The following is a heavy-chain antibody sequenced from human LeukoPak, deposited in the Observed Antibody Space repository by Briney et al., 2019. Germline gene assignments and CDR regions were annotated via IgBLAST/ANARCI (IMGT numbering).Heavy chain of an antibody. J-gene: IGHJ3*02. CDR2: ISNDGGTT. V-gene: IGHV3-64*01. Sequence: PGGSLRLSCAASGFTFSTHAFHWVRQAPGKGLEFVSAISNDGGTTYYANSVKGRFTMSRDNSKNMLYLQMGSLRVEDMAVYYCAKAQNWGSGAYDIWGQGTMVTVSS. CDR3: AKAQNWGSGAYDI. CDR1: GFTFSTHA. D-gene: IGHD3-16*01.